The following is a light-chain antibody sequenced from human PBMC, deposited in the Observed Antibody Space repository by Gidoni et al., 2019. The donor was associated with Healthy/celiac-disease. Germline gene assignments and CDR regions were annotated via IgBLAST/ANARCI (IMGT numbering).Light chain of an antibody. CDR2: DAS. CDR3: QQRSNWPPALT. J-gene: IGKJ4*01. V-gene: IGKV3-11*01. Sequence: TVSCRASQSVSSYLAWYQQKPGQAPRLLIYDASTRATGIPARFSGSGSGTDFTLTISSLEPEDFAVYYCQQRSNWPPALTFGGGTKVEIK. CDR1: QSVSSY.